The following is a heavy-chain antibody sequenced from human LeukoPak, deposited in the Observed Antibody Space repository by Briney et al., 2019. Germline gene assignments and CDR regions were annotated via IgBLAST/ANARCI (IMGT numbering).Heavy chain of an antibody. V-gene: IGHV3-21*01. J-gene: IGHJ4*02. D-gene: IGHD3-22*01. CDR1: GFTFSSYT. Sequence: GGSLRLSCAASGFTFSSYTMNWVRQAPGKGLEWVSSISSSSSYIYYADSVKGRLTISRDNAKNSLYLQMNSLRAEDTAVYYCARDEDSSGYCDYWGQGTLVTVSS. CDR3: ARDEDSSGYCDY. CDR2: ISSSSSYI.